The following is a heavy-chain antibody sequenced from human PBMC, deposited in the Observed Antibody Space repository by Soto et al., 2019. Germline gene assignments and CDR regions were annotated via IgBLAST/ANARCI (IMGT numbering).Heavy chain of an antibody. J-gene: IGHJ5*02. CDR1: GYTFTSYD. D-gene: IGHD3-3*01. Sequence: SVKVSCKASGYTFTSYDINWVRQATGQGLVWMGWMNPNSGNTGYAQKFQGRVTMTRNTSISTAYMELSSRRSEDTAVYYCARASYYDFWSGYYHNWFDPWGQGTLVTAPQ. CDR3: ARASYYDFWSGYYHNWFDP. CDR2: MNPNSGNT. V-gene: IGHV1-8*01.